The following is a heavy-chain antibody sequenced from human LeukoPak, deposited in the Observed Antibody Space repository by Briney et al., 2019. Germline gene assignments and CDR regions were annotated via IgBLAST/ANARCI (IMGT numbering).Heavy chain of an antibody. D-gene: IGHD3-10*01. J-gene: IGHJ6*03. CDR1: GFTFSSYW. CDR3: ARGFGELNSYYYMDV. Sequence: GGSLRLSCAASGFTFSSYWMSWVRQAPGKGLEWVANIKQDGSEKYYVDSVKGRFTISRDNAKNSLYLQMDSLRAEDTAVYYCARGFGELNSYYYMDVWGKGTTVTVSS. V-gene: IGHV3-7*01. CDR2: IKQDGSEK.